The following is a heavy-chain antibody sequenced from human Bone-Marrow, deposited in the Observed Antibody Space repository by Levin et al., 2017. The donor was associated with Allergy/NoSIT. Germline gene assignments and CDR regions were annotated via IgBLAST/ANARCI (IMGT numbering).Heavy chain of an antibody. D-gene: IGHD6-25*01. Sequence: GGSLRLSCAASGFTVSSNYMAWLRQAPGKGLEWVSDVYSAGDSYYADSVKGRFTVSRDNSKNTLYLQMNSLRAEDTAVYYCAIGHRDQSNSGYYFENWGQGTLVTVSS. CDR1: GFTVSSNY. CDR2: VYSAGDS. V-gene: IGHV3-53*01. J-gene: IGHJ4*02. CDR3: AIGHRDQSNSGYYFEN.